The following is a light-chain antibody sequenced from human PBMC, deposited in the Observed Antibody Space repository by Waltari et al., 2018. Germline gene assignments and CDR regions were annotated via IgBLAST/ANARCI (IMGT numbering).Light chain of an antibody. CDR2: DVS. J-gene: IGLJ1*01. CDR3: SSYTSSSTSYV. Sequence: YQQLRGVLPQLMIVDVSSRPAGFSNRFSGSMSGNTASLTISGLQADDEADYYGSSYTSSSTSYVFGTGTKVTV. V-gene: IGLV2-14*03.